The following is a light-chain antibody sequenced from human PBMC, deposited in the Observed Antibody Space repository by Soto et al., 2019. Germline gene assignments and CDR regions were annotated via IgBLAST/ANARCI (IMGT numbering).Light chain of an antibody. V-gene: IGKV3D-20*01. J-gene: IGKJ4*01. CDR1: ETVSSSS. CDR2: DAS. CDR3: QQYGSSRLT. Sequence: EIVLTQSPATLSLSPGERATLSCGASETVSSSSLAWYQQKPGLAPRLLIYDASTRATGIPDRFSGSGSGTDFTLTISRLEPEDFAVYYCQQYGSSRLTFGGGTKVEIK.